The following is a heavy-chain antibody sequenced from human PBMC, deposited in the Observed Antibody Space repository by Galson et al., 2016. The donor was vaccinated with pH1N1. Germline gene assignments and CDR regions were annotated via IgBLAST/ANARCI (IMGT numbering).Heavy chain of an antibody. V-gene: IGHV1-2*02. CDR2: INPKNGGT. Sequence: SVKVSCKASGYTFTGSYLHWVRQAPGQGLEWMGSINPKNGGTSYAEKFQDRVTMTSDTSITTGYMELRRRRSDDTALYYCARQWFGELLYYYKQGMAGWGQGTTVTVSS. J-gene: IGHJ6*02. CDR3: ARQWFGELLYYYKQGMAG. D-gene: IGHD3-10*01. CDR1: GYTFTGSY.